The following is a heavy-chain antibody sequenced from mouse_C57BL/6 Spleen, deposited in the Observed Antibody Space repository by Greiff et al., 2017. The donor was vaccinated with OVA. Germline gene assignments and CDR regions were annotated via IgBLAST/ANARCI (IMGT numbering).Heavy chain of an antibody. CDR3: ARDDGNYWYFDV. J-gene: IGHJ1*03. V-gene: IGHV5-4*01. CDR1: GFTFSSYA. D-gene: IGHD2-1*01. CDR2: ISDGGSYT. Sequence: EVMLVESGGGLVKPGGSLKLSCAASGFTFSSYAMSWVRQTPEKRLEWVATISDGGSYTYYPDNVQGRFTLSRDNAKNNLYLQMSQLKSEDTAMYYCARDDGNYWYFDVWGTGTTVTVSS.